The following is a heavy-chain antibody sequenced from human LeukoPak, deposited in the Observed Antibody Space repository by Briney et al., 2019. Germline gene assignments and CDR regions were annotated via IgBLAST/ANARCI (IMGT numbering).Heavy chain of an antibody. CDR2: INHSGST. J-gene: IGHJ4*02. D-gene: IGHD5-18*01. V-gene: IGHV4-34*01. CDR3: ARGKRGYSYGYPY. CDR1: GGSFSGYY. Sequence: SETLSLTCAVYGGSFSGYYWSWIRQRPGKGLEWIGEINHSGSTNYNPSLKSRVTISVDTSKNQFSLKLSSVTAADTAVYYCARGKRGYSYGYPYWGQGTLVTVSS.